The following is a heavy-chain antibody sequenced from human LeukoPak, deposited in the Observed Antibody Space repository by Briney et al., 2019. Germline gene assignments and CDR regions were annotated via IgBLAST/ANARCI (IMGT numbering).Heavy chain of an antibody. CDR3: SSHYGPGPV. D-gene: IGHD3-10*01. Sequence: ASVRVSCKALGYSFRDHHVIWVRQAPGQGLEWMGWIHPGTGDTKFGQNFQGRLTMTWDTSITTAYMDLIELTSDDTAVYYCSSHYGPGPVWGQGTLVTASS. J-gene: IGHJ4*02. CDR1: GYSFRDHH. CDR2: IHPGTGDT. V-gene: IGHV1-2*02.